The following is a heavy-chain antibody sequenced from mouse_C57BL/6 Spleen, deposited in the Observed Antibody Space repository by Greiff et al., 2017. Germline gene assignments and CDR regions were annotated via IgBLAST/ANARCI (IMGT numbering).Heavy chain of an antibody. CDR1: GYTFTDYY. V-gene: IGHV1-26*01. CDR2: INPNNGGT. CDR3: ARFDYYSSSHWYFDV. Sequence: VQLQQSGPELVKPGASVKISCKASGYTFTDYYMNWVQQSHGKSLEWIGDINPNNGGTSYHQKFKGKATLTVDKSSSKAYMELRSLTSEDSAVYYCARFDYYSSSHWYFDVWGTGTTVTVSS. J-gene: IGHJ1*03. D-gene: IGHD1-1*01.